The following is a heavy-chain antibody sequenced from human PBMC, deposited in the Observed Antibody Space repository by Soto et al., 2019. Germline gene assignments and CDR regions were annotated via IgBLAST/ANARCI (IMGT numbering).Heavy chain of an antibody. CDR3: VRPQATELGTIRGAFDI. CDR1: GDTFTSHW. J-gene: IGHJ3*02. D-gene: IGHD3-10*01. CDR2: IYPADFDT. Sequence: PGESLKISCKGSGDTFTSHWIAWVRQMPGKGLELMGLIYPADFDTRYSPSFEGQVTISVDKSISTAYLQWSSLKASDTAMYYCVRPQATELGTIRGAFDIWGQGTKVTVSS. V-gene: IGHV5-51*01.